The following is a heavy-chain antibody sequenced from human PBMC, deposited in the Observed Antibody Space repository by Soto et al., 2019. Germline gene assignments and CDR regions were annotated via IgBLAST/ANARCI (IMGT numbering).Heavy chain of an antibody. Sequence: SETLSLTCAVYGGSFSGYYWSWIRQPPGKGLEWIGEINHSGSTNYNPSLKSRVTISVDTSKNQFSLKLGPVTAADTAVYYCARGGVVVVPAARLNWFDPWGQGTLVTVSS. V-gene: IGHV4-34*01. CDR1: GGSFSGYY. CDR3: ARGGVVVVPAARLNWFDP. D-gene: IGHD2-2*01. J-gene: IGHJ5*02. CDR2: INHSGST.